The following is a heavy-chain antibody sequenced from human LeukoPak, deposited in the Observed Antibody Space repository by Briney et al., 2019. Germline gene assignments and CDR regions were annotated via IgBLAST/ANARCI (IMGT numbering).Heavy chain of an antibody. D-gene: IGHD3-9*01. Sequence: PSETLSLTCTVSGGSISSSSYYWGWIRQPPGKGLEWIGSIYYSGSTYYNPSLKSRVTISVDTSKNQFSLKLSSVTAADTAVYYCARHLANYDILTGYSPNWFDPWGQGTLVTVSS. V-gene: IGHV4-39*01. CDR3: ARHLANYDILTGYSPNWFDP. J-gene: IGHJ5*02. CDR2: IYYSGST. CDR1: GGSISSSSYY.